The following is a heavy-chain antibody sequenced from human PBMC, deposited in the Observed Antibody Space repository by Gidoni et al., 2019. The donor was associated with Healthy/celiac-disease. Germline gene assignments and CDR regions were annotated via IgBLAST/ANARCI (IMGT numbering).Heavy chain of an antibody. J-gene: IGHJ5*02. Sequence: QVQLVQSGAEVKKPGASVKVSCKVSGYTLTELSMHWVRQAPGKGLEWMGGFDPEDGETIYAQKFQGRVTMTEDTSTDTAYMELSSLRSEDTAVYYCATGHYYDSSGYFSRGNWFDPWGQGTLVTVSS. D-gene: IGHD3-22*01. CDR3: ATGHYYDSSGYFSRGNWFDP. V-gene: IGHV1-24*01. CDR2: FDPEDGET. CDR1: GYTLTELS.